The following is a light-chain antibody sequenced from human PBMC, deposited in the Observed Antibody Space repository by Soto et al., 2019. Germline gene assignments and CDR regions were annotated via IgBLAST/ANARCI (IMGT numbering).Light chain of an antibody. J-gene: IGKJ2*01. CDR1: QSVSSNY. V-gene: IGKV3-20*01. CDR3: QQYGSSPPFT. Sequence: IVLAQSPGTLSLSPGERATLSFRASQSVSSNYLAWYQQKPGQAPRLLIYGASNRATGIPDRFSGSGSGTGFTLTTSRLEPEDFAAYFCQQYGSSPPFTFGQGTK. CDR2: GAS.